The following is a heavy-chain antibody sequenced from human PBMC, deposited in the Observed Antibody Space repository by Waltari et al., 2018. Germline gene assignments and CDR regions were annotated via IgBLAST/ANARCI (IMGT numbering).Heavy chain of an antibody. CDR3: ARALTDPEDY. CDR2: INPNSGGT. Sequence: QVQLVRSGAEVKKPGASVKVSGKAAGYAFTGYYMHWVRQGPGQGLEWMGRINPNSGGTNYAQKFQGRVTMTRDTSISTAYMELSRLRSDDTAVYYCARALTDPEDYWGQGTLVTVSS. V-gene: IGHV1-2*06. D-gene: IGHD7-27*01. CDR1: GYAFTGYY. J-gene: IGHJ4*02.